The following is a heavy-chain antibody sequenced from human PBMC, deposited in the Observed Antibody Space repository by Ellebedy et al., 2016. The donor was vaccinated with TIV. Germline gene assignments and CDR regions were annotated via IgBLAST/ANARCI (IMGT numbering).Heavy chain of an antibody. J-gene: IGHJ4*02. Sequence: PGGSLRLSCAGSGFKFDDYGMHWVRQGPGKGLEWVSGISWNGGSIGYADSVKGRFIISRDNAKNSLYLQMNGLRTEETAFYYCAKDIDVDTLAATAAQWGQGTLVTVSS. D-gene: IGHD2-21*02. CDR3: AKDIDVDTLAATAAQ. CDR2: ISWNGGSI. CDR1: GFKFDDYG. V-gene: IGHV3-9*01.